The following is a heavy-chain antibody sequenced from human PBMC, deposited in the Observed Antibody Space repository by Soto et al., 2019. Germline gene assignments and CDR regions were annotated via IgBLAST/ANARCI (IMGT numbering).Heavy chain of an antibody. Sequence: GGSLRLSCAASGFTFSSYAMGWVRQAPGKGLEWVSAISRLGGSTYHADSVKGRFTISRDNSKNTLYLQMNSLRAEDTAVYYCARIPFDHVWGTDRYSPNFDYWGQGTQVTVS. CDR3: ARIPFDHVWGTDRYSPNFDY. J-gene: IGHJ4*02. CDR2: ISRLGGST. CDR1: GFTFSSYA. D-gene: IGHD3-16*02. V-gene: IGHV3-23*01.